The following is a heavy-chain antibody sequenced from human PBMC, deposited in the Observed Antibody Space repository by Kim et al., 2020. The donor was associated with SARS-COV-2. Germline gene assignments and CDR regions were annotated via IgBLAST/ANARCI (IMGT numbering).Heavy chain of an antibody. V-gene: IGHV3-30*04. CDR1: GFTFSSYA. D-gene: IGHD2-21*02. Sequence: GGSLRLSCAASGFTFSSYAMHWVRQAPGKGLEWVAVISYDGSNKYYADSVKGRFTISRDNSKNTLYLQMNSLRAEDTAVYYCARDHCGGDCYPAGLVGAFDIWGQGTMVTVSS. CDR2: ISYDGSNK. CDR3: ARDHCGGDCYPAGLVGAFDI. J-gene: IGHJ3*02.